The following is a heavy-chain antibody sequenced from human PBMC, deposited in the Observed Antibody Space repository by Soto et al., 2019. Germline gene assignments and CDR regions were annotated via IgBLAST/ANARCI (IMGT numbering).Heavy chain of an antibody. Sequence: SGGSLRLSCAASGFTFSSYGMHWVRQAPGKGLEWVAVISYDGSNKYYADSVKGRFTISRDNSKNTLYLQMNSLRAEDTAVYYCAKELWELLLYYGMDVWGQGTTVTAP. D-gene: IGHD1-26*01. CDR3: AKELWELLLYYGMDV. CDR1: GFTFSSYG. CDR2: ISYDGSNK. J-gene: IGHJ6*02. V-gene: IGHV3-30*18.